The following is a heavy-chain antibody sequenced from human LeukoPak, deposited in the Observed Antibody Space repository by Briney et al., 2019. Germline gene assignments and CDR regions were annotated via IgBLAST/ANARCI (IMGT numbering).Heavy chain of an antibody. D-gene: IGHD2-15*01. V-gene: IGHV3-33*06. CDR2: IWSDGRNQ. J-gene: IGHJ4*02. CDR3: AKFPQSVVGTTQFDF. CDR1: GFTFSNYG. Sequence: PERSLRLSCAASGFTFSNYGMHWVRQVPGKGLEWVAVIWSDGRNQIYVDSVKGRFTISRDNSENTLYLQMNSLRAEDTAIYFCAKFPQSVVGTTQFDFWGQGTLVTVSS.